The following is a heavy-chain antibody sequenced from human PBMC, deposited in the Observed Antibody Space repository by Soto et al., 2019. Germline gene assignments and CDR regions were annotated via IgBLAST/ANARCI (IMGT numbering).Heavy chain of an antibody. V-gene: IGHV3-48*02. J-gene: IGHJ4*02. CDR1: RFTFSSYA. D-gene: IGHD1-26*01. CDR2: ISSSSSSI. Sequence: GGSLRLSCAGSRFTFSSYAMNWVRQAPGKGLEWVSGISSSSSSIYYADSVKGRFTISRDNAKNSLYLQMNSLRDEDTAVYYCASSMVGATRGTDYWGQGTLVTVSS. CDR3: ASSMVGATRGTDY.